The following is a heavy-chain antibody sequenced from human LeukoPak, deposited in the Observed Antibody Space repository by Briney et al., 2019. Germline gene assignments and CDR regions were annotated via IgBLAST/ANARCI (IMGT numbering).Heavy chain of an antibody. CDR3: ARDPTTYTIFGVVITSNDYYGMDV. Sequence: GGSLRLSCAASGFTFSDYYMSWIRQAPGKGLEWVSYISSSGSTIYYADSVKGRFTISRDNAKNSLYLQMNSLRAEDTAVYYCARDPTTYTIFGVVITSNDYYGMDVWGQGTTVAVSS. CDR2: ISSSGSTI. D-gene: IGHD3-3*01. V-gene: IGHV3-11*01. CDR1: GFTFSDYY. J-gene: IGHJ6*02.